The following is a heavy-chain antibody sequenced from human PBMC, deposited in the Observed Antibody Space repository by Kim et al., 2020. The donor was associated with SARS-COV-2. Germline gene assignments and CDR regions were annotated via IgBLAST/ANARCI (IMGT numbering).Heavy chain of an antibody. Sequence: YYADSVKGRFTISRGDSKYTMYLQMNNLRAEDTALYYCARDRGGSGNYLDFWGQGTQVTLSS. J-gene: IGHJ4*02. V-gene: IGHV3-30*01. D-gene: IGHD3-10*01. CDR3: ARDRGGSGNYLDF.